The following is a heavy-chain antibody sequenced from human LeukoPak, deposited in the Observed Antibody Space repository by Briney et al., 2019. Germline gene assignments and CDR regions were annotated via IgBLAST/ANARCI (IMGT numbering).Heavy chain of an antibody. V-gene: IGHV3-30*02. CDR1: GFTFSTNG. Sequence: GGSLRLSCGASGFTFSTNGIHWVRQAPGKGLEWVAYIRKDGSDKYYAGSVKGRFTISRDNSKNTLYLQMNSLRPEDTALYYCAKGDQWSLDYWGQGTLVTVSS. J-gene: IGHJ4*02. CDR2: IRKDGSDK. D-gene: IGHD2-15*01. CDR3: AKGDQWSLDY.